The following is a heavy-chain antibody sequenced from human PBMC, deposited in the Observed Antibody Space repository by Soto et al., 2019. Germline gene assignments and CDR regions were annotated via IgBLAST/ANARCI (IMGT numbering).Heavy chain of an antibody. V-gene: IGHV4-39*01. CDR2: IYYSGST. J-gene: IGHJ4*02. CDR1: GGSISSSSYY. D-gene: IGHD2-21*02. CDR3: ARQEWHIVVVTAIYFDY. Sequence: SETLSLTCTVSGGSISSSSYYWGWIRQPPGKGLEWIGSIYYSGSTYYNPSLKSRVTISVDTSKNQFSLKLSSVTAADTAVYYCARQEWHIVVVTAIYFDYWGQGTLVTVSS.